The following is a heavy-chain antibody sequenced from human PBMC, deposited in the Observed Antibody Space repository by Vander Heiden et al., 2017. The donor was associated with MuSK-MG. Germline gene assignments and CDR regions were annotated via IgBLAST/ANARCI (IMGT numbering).Heavy chain of an antibody. D-gene: IGHD3-16*01. V-gene: IGHV4-61*01. Sequence: QVQLQESGPGLVKTSETLSLTCTVSCGSVSSGPHYWHWIRQTPGKGLEWIGYIHYSAGTNYNPSLKSRLTMSLDTSKSQFSLKLTSVTTADTAVYYCARETDGGNFDYWGQGTLVTVSS. CDR2: IHYSAGT. CDR1: CGSVSSGPHY. J-gene: IGHJ4*02. CDR3: ARETDGGNFDY.